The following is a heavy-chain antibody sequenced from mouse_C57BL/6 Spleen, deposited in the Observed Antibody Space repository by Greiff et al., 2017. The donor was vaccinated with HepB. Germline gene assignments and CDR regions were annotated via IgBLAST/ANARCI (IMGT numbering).Heavy chain of an antibody. CDR1: GYTFTDYY. D-gene: IGHD2-1*01. CDR2: IFPGSGST. J-gene: IGHJ2*01. V-gene: IGHV1-75*01. CDR3: ARGAYYYGNYVTSDY. Sequence: QVQLQQSGPELVKPGASVKISCKASGYTFTDYYINWVKQRPGQGLEWIGWIFPGSGSTYYNEKFKGKATLTVDKSSSTAHMELRSLTSEDSAVYYCARGAYYYGNYVTSDYWGQGTTLTVSS.